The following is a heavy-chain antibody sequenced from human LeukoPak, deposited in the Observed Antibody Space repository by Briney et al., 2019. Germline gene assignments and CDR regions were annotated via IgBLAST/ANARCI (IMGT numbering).Heavy chain of an antibody. CDR2: INSDGSST. J-gene: IGHJ4*02. CDR3: AKDQGWYYDSSGLGY. Sequence: GGSLRLSCAASGFTFSSYRMYWVRQAPGKGLVWVSRINSDGSSTTYADSVKGRFTISRDNAKNTLYLQMNSLRAEDTAVYYCAKDQGWYYDSSGLGYWGQGTLVTVSS. CDR1: GFTFSSYR. D-gene: IGHD3-22*01. V-gene: IGHV3-74*01.